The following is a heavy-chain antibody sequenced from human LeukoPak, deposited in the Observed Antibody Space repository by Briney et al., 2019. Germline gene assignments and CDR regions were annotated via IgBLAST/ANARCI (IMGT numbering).Heavy chain of an antibody. J-gene: IGHJ4*02. Sequence: AGGSLRLSCAASGFAFSAYEMNWVRQAPGKGLEWVSYISGTDTTTYYADSVKGRFTISRDNAKNSLYLQMDSLRAEDTAVYFCGRAFPPLRTAAAGDYWGQGTLVTVSS. CDR2: ISGTDTTT. CDR3: GRAFPPLRTAAAGDY. V-gene: IGHV3-48*03. CDR1: GFAFSAYE. D-gene: IGHD6-13*01.